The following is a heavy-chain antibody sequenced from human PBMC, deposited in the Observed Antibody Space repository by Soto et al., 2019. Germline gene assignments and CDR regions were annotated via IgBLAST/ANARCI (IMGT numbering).Heavy chain of an antibody. Sequence: LRLSCAASGFTFSSYWMHWVRQAPGKGLVWVSRINSDGSSTSYADSVKGRFTISRDNAKNTLYLQMNGLRAEDTAEYYCARKRMGSKYFVFSIDNWGQGPMVTVNS. J-gene: IGHJ4*01. CDR3: ARKRMGSKYFVFSIDN. D-gene: IGHD3-9*01. CDR2: INSDGSST. V-gene: IGHV3-74*01. CDR1: GFTFSSYW.